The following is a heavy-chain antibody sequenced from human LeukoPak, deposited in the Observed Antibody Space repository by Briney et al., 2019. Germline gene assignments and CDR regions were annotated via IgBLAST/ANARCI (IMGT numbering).Heavy chain of an antibody. CDR2: INPNSGGT. D-gene: IGHD1-26*01. CDR1: GYTFTGYY. Sequence: GASVKVSCKASGYTFTGYYMHWVRQAPGQGLEWMGWINPNSGGTNYAQKFQGRVTMTRDTSISTAYMELSSLRSEDTAVYYCAKARGDSGTYYWFDPWGQGTLVTVSS. V-gene: IGHV1-2*02. J-gene: IGHJ5*02. CDR3: AKARGDSGTYYWFDP.